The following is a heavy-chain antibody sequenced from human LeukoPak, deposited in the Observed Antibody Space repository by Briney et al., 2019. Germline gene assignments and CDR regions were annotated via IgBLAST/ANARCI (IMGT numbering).Heavy chain of an antibody. CDR3: ARDRSRLEAPTGTSGY. CDR2: ISNDGTST. D-gene: IGHD6-13*01. V-gene: IGHV3-74*01. CDR1: GLTFSNYW. Sequence: GGSLRLSCAVSGLTFSNYWMHWVRQAPGKGLVWVSRISNDGTSTDYADSVKGRFTISRDNSKNTVYLQMNSLRAEDTAVYYCARDRSRLEAPTGTSGYWGQGTLVTVSS. J-gene: IGHJ4*02.